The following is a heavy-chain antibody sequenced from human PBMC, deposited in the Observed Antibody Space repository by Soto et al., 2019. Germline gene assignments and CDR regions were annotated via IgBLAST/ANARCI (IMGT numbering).Heavy chain of an antibody. CDR1: GFTFSSYS. D-gene: IGHD6-6*01. Sequence: GGSLRLSCAASGFTFSSYSMNWVRQAPGKGLEWVSYISSSSSTIYYADSVKGRFTFSRDNAKNSLYLQMNSLRAEDTAVYYCARDVTLVRDHDAFDIWGQGTMVTVSS. J-gene: IGHJ3*02. CDR3: ARDVTLVRDHDAFDI. CDR2: ISSSSSTI. V-gene: IGHV3-48*04.